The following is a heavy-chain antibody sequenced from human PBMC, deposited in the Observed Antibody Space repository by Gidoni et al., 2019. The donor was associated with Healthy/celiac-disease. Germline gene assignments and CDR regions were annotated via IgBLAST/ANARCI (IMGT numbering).Heavy chain of an antibody. CDR3: ATGGIDCSGGSCYSGGNWFDP. Sequence: QVQLVQSGAEVKKPGASVKVSCKVSGYTLTELSLHWVRQAPGKGLEWMGGFDPEDGETIYAQKFQGRVTMTEDTSTDTAYIELSSLRSEDTAVYYCATGGIDCSGGSCYSGGNWFDPWGQGTLVTVSS. D-gene: IGHD2-15*01. J-gene: IGHJ5*02. CDR1: GYTLTELS. V-gene: IGHV1-24*01. CDR2: FDPEDGET.